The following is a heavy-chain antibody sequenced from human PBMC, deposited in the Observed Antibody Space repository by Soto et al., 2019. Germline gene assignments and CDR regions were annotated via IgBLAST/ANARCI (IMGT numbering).Heavy chain of an antibody. CDR2: SSPRGDTI. V-gene: IGHV3-48*02. J-gene: IGHJ4*02. CDR3: AKGPHTNVGWPYYFES. D-gene: IGHD6-19*01. Sequence: PGGSLRLSXVASGFSLANYPMNWVRQTPGKGLEWISYSSPRGDTIYYADSVEGRFTISRDNARNSLSLHMSSLRDEDSALYYCAKGPHTNVGWPYYFESWGQGVPVTVS. CDR1: GFSLANYP.